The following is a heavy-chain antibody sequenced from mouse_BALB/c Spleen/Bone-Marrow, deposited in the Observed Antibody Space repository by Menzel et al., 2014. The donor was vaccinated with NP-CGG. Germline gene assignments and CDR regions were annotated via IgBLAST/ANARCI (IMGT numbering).Heavy chain of an antibody. D-gene: IGHD4-1*01. J-gene: IGHJ4*01. CDR2: IDPANGNT. V-gene: IGHV14-3*02. Sequence: VQLKESGAELAKPGASVKLSCTASGFNIKDTYMHWVKQRPEQGLEWIGRIDPANGNTKYDPMFQGKATITADTSSNTAYLQLSSLTSEDTAVYYCARWEYYAMDYWGQGTSVTVSS. CDR1: GFNIKDTY. CDR3: ARWEYYAMDY.